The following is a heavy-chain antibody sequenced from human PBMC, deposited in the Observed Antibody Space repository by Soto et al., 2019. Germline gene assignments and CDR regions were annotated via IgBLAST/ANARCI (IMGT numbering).Heavy chain of an antibody. CDR3: GTRPGGGGY. CDR1: GFTVSNNY. V-gene: IGHV3-53*01. D-gene: IGHD6-6*01. Sequence: EVQLVESGGGLIQPGGSLRLSCAVSGFTVSNNYMSWVRQAPGKGLEGVSVIYSGGYTAYGDSVKGRFTISRDNSKNTLYLQRKSRGAAAPPLYYCGTRPGGGGYWGQGTLVTVSS. J-gene: IGHJ4*02. CDR2: IYSGGYT.